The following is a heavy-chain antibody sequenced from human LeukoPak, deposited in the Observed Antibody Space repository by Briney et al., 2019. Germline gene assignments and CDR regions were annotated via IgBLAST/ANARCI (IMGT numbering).Heavy chain of an antibody. V-gene: IGHV3-53*01. CDR3: VRDLT. J-gene: IGHJ5*02. Sequence: PGGSLRPSCAASGFTFSNNRMSWVRQAPGKGLEWVSVIYSDGTAYYADSVKGRFTISRDNSKSTLYLQMNSLRADDTAVYYCVRDLTWGQGTLVTVYS. CDR2: IYSDGTA. CDR1: GFTFSNNR.